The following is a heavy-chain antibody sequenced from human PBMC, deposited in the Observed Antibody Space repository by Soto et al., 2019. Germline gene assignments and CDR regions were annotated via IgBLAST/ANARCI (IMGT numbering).Heavy chain of an antibody. D-gene: IGHD2-15*01. CDR3: ARDPAAEMYYFDY. CDR2: ISYDGSNK. J-gene: IGHJ4*02. CDR1: GFTFSSYA. V-gene: IGHV3-30-3*01. Sequence: QVQLVESGGGVVQPGRSLRLSCAASGFTFSSYAMHWVRQAPGKGLEWVAVISYDGSNKYYADSVKGRFTISRDNSKNTLYLQMNSLRAEDKAVYYCARDPAAEMYYFDYWGQGTLVTVSS.